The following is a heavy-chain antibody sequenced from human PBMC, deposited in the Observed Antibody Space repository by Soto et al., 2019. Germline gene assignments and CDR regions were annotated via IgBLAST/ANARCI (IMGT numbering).Heavy chain of an antibody. CDR2: INHSGST. J-gene: IGHJ4*02. CDR1: GGSFSGYY. V-gene: IGHV4-34*01. D-gene: IGHD2-15*01. CDR3: ARGPHPIPPAILGYCSGGSCHGLIY. Sequence: SETLSLTCAVYGGSFSGYYWSWIRQPPGKGLEWIGEINHSGSTNYNPSLKSRVTISVDTSKNQFSLKLSSVTAADTAVYYCARGPHPIPPAILGYCSGGSCHGLIYWGQGTLVTVSS.